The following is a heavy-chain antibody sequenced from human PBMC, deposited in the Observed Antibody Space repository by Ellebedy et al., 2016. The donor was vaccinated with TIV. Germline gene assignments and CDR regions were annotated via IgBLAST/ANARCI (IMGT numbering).Heavy chain of an antibody. CDR2: IYYSGST. V-gene: IGHV4-59*01. D-gene: IGHD2-8*01. Sequence: MPSETLSLTCTVSGGSISSYYWSWIRQPPGKGLEWIGYIYYSGSTNYNPSLKSRVTISVDTSKNQFSLKLSSVTAADTAVYYCARCKGQNWFDPWGQGTLVTVSS. CDR1: GGSISSYY. J-gene: IGHJ5*02. CDR3: ARCKGQNWFDP.